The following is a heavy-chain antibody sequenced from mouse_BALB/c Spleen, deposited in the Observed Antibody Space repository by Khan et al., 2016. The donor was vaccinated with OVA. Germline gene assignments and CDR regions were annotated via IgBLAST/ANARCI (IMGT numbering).Heavy chain of an antibody. CDR3: AECVYYGNCGAMDY. CDR1: GYTFSSYC. Sequence: QVQLQQSGAELMKPGASVKISCTATGYTFSSYCIEWVKQRPGHDLEWIGEILPGSGSTNYNEKFMGKATITADTSSNTAYKQLSSLTSEDSAVYYCAECVYYGNCGAMDYWGQGTSVTVSS. J-gene: IGHJ4*01. V-gene: IGHV1-9*01. D-gene: IGHD2-1*01. CDR2: ILPGSGST.